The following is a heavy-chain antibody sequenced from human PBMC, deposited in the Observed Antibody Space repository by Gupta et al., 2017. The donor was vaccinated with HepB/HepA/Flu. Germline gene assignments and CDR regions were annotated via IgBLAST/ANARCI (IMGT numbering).Heavy chain of an antibody. J-gene: IGHJ4*02. Sequence: QVQLVESGGGVVQPGRSVRLSFSASRFIFSSYDTPWVRQAPGKGLEWVARVSYDGTIKYYADSVKGRFTITRDIPKNTLYLQMSSLRVEDTAVYDCARPLYDLWSSWNVRLDYWGQGALVTVSS. CDR3: ARPLYDLWSSWNVRLDY. CDR2: VSYDGTIK. V-gene: IGHV3-30-3*01. CDR1: RFIFSSYD. D-gene: IGHD3-3*01.